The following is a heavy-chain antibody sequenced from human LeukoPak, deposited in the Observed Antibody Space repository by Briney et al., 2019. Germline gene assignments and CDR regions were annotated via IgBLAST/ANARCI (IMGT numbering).Heavy chain of an antibody. V-gene: IGHV4-34*01. J-gene: IGHJ5*02. D-gene: IGHD3-16*01. CDR2: INYSGST. Sequence: SETLSLTCAVYGGSFSGYYWSWIRQPPGKGLEWIGEINYSGSTNYNPSLKSRVTISIDTSMNQFSLKLNSVTAADTAVYYCARHYGPWGQGTLVTVSS. CDR3: ARHYGP. CDR1: GGSFSGYY.